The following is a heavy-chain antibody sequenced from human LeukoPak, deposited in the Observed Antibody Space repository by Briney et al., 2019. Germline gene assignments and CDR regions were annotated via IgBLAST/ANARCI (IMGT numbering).Heavy chain of an antibody. V-gene: IGHV3-21*01. CDR3: ARELGAFDI. CDR2: ISSSSSYI. CDR1: GFTFSSYT. J-gene: IGHJ3*02. Sequence: GGSLRLSCAASGFTFSSYTLNWVRQAPGKGLEWVSSISSSSSYIYYADSLQGRFPISRDNAKNSLDLQMNSLRAEDTAVYYCARELGAFDIWGQGTMVTVSS. D-gene: IGHD7-27*01.